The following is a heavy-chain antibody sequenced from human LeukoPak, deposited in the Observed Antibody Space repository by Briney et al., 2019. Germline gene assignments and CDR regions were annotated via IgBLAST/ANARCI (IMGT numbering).Heavy chain of an antibody. CDR2: ISERGDNT. CDR3: GRVGGRSKAAKGDAFDI. Sequence: PGGSLRLSCAASGFTFSSFGMSWVRQAPGKGLEWVSLISERGDNTFYADSVKGRFTISRDNAQNSMYLQMNSLRAEDTAVYYCGRVGGRSKAAKGDAFDIWGQGTMVTVSS. CDR1: GFTFSSFG. J-gene: IGHJ3*02. D-gene: IGHD6-6*01. V-gene: IGHV3-23*01.